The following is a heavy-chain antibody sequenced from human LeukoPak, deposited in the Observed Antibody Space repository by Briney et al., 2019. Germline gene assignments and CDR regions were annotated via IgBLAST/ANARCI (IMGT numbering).Heavy chain of an antibody. CDR3: ARAGSHYYDSSGYYESVCFDP. V-gene: IGHV5-51*01. Sequence: SGESLKISCKGSGYSFTSYWIGWVRQMPGKGLEWMGIIYPGDSDTRYSPSFQGQVTISADKSISTAYLQWSSLKAPDTAMYYCARAGSHYYDSSGYYESVCFDPWGQGTLVTV. J-gene: IGHJ5*02. CDR1: GYSFTSYW. CDR2: IYPGDSDT. D-gene: IGHD3-22*01.